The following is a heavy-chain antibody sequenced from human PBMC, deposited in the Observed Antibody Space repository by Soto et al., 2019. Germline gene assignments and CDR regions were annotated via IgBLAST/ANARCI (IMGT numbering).Heavy chain of an antibody. D-gene: IGHD6-13*01. J-gene: IGHJ6*02. CDR2: ISGSVGGT. Sequence: GGSLRLSCAASGFTFSSYAMSWVRQAPGKGLEWVSGISGSVGGTYYVDSVRGRFTISRDNAKNSLYLQMNSLRAEDTAVYYCARDRWYSSSWAPGMDVWGQGTTVTVSS. CDR3: ARDRWYSSSWAPGMDV. V-gene: IGHV3-23*01. CDR1: GFTFSSYA.